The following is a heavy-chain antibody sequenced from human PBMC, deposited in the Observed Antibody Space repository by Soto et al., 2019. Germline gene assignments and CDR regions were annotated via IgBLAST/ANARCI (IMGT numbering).Heavy chain of an antibody. D-gene: IGHD3-9*01. CDR1: GYTFTSYY. J-gene: IGHJ6*02. CDR3: AREFDWLLSNYYYYGMDV. V-gene: IGHV1-46*01. CDR2: INPSGGST. Sequence: ASVKVSCKASGYTFTSYYMHRVRQAPGQGLEWMGIINPSGGSTSYAQKFQGRVTMTRDTSTSTVYMELSSLRSEDTAVYYCAREFDWLLSNYYYYGMDVWGQGTTVTVSS.